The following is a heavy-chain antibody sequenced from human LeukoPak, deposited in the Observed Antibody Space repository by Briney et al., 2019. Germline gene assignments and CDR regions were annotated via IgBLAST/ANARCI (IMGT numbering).Heavy chain of an antibody. CDR3: ARHLWSVAGGVEYFQH. J-gene: IGHJ1*01. Sequence: SKTLSLTCTVSGYSLSSGYYWGWIRQPPGKGLEWIGSIYHSGSTYYNPSLKSRVTISVDTSKNQFSLKLSSVTAADTAVYYCARHLWSVAGGVEYFQHWGQGTLVTVSS. V-gene: IGHV4-38-2*02. CDR2: IYHSGST. CDR1: GYSLSSGYY. D-gene: IGHD6-19*01.